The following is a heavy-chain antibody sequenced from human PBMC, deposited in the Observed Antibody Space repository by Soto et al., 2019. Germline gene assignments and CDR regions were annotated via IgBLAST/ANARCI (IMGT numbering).Heavy chain of an antibody. CDR1: GYTFTRYG. D-gene: IGHD2-8*01. Sequence: EASVKVSCKASGYTFTRYGISWVRQAPGQGLEWMGWISGYNGDTNYAQKFQGRVTMTVDTSTTTAFMELTSLTSDDRAVYYCAKNGQPPYYYYGMDVWGQGTTVNVSS. CDR2: ISGYNGDT. CDR3: AKNGQPPYYYYGMDV. J-gene: IGHJ6*02. V-gene: IGHV1-18*01.